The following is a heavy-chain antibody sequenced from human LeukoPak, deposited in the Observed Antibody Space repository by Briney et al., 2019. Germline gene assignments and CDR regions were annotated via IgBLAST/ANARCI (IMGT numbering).Heavy chain of an antibody. CDR2: IFPGDSDT. CDR1: GYNFTPYW. D-gene: IGHD3-16*01. V-gene: IGHV5-51*01. J-gene: IGHJ3*02. Sequence: GESLKTSCKASGYNFTPYWIGWVRQKPGKGLEWMGLIFPGDSDTKYSPSFEGHVTISADKSISTAYLQWSSLKASDTAMYYCATYFAGAETFDIWGQGTMVTVSS. CDR3: ATYFAGAETFDI.